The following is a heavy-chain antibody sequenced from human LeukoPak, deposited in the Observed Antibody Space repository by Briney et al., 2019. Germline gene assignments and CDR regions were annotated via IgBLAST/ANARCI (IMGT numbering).Heavy chain of an antibody. V-gene: IGHV3-23*01. CDR2: VIPGGGST. CDR3: AKVILSVRLLDY. D-gene: IGHD2/OR15-2a*01. J-gene: IGHJ4*02. Sequence: GGSLRLSCAASGFTFSSFAMSWVRQAPGKGLEWVSHVIPGGGSTYYADSVKGRFTISRDNSKNTLYLQMNSLRAEDTTVYYCAKVILSVRLLDYWGQGTLVTVSS. CDR1: GFTFSSFA.